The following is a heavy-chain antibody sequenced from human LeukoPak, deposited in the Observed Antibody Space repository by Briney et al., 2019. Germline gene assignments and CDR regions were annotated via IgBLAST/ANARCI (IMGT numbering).Heavy chain of an antibody. V-gene: IGHV4-4*07. J-gene: IGHJ3*01. CDR2: TSITGTT. D-gene: IGHD4/OR15-4a*01. CDR3: ARDRNFVLPGAHLGWDAFDL. CDR1: GGSISSYY. Sequence: SETLSLTRTVSGGSISSYYWSWIRQPPGKGLEWVGRTSITGTTNYNPSRNTRVSISVDTSKNQFSLRLTSATASDTAIYYCARDRNFVLPGAHLGWDAFDLWGPGTTVIVSS.